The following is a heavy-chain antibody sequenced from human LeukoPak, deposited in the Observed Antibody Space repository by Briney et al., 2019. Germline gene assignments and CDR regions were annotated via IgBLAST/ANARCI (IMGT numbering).Heavy chain of an antibody. V-gene: IGHV3-30-3*01. CDR2: ISYDGSNK. J-gene: IGHJ6*02. Sequence: GGSLRLSCAASGFTFSSYAMHWVRQAPGKGLEWVAVISYDGSNKYYADSVKGRFTISRDNSKNTLYLQTNSLRAEDTAVYYCARSIDVTYYYYGMDVWGQGTTVTVSS. CDR3: ARSIDVTYYYYGMDV. D-gene: IGHD2/OR15-2a*01. CDR1: GFTFSSYA.